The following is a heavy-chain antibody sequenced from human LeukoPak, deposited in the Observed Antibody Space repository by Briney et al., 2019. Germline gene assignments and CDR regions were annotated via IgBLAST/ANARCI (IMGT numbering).Heavy chain of an antibody. J-gene: IGHJ4*02. CDR1: GGSFSGYY. V-gene: IGHV4-34*01. CDR3: ARGRGRCGGVFVY. Sequence: PSETLSLTCAVYGGSFSGYYWSWIRQPPGKGLEWIGEINHSGSTNYSPSLKSRVTISVDTSKNQFSLKLSSVTAADTAVYYCARGRGRCGGVFVYWGQGTLVTVSS. D-gene: IGHD3-16*01. CDR2: INHSGST.